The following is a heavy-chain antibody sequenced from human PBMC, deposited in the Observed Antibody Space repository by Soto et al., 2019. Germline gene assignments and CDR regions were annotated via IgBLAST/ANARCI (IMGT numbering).Heavy chain of an antibody. Sequence: HPGGSLRLSCAASGFTFSSYAMSWVRQAPGKGLEWVSAISGSGGSTYYADSVKGRFTISRDNSKNTLYLQMNSLRAEDTAVYYCAKDRFPEWEITMIVVVTLFDYWGQGTLVTVSS. CDR1: GFTFSSYA. J-gene: IGHJ4*02. CDR2: ISGSGGST. D-gene: IGHD3-22*01. CDR3: AKDRFPEWEITMIVVVTLFDY. V-gene: IGHV3-23*01.